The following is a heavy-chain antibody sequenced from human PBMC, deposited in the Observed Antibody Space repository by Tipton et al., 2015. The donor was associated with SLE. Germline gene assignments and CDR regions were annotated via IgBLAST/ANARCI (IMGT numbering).Heavy chain of an antibody. Sequence: QSGAEVKKPGSSVRVSCKASGGTFSSYAISWVRQAPGQGLEWMGRINPNSGGTEYAQKFQGRVTMTGDTSISTAYMELSRLTSDDTAVYYCARGLSYYHDSSGYYEFDTWGQGTLVTVSS. CDR3: ARGLSYYHDSSGYYEFDT. J-gene: IGHJ4*02. CDR1: GGTFSSYA. D-gene: IGHD3-22*01. V-gene: IGHV1-2*06. CDR2: INPNSGGT.